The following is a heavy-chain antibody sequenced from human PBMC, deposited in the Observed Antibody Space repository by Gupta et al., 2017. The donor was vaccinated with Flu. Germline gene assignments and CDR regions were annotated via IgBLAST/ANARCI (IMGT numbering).Heavy chain of an antibody. Sequence: QVQLVQSGSEVKKPGSSVKVSCKTSGDTFSNSFISWVREAPGQGLEWMGGIIPIFGTAQYAQKFQGRVTMTADKSTSTAYMELRSLRPEDTAVYYCARGVDYHFSTGHYDYYSYYMDVWGKGTTVTVSS. D-gene: IGHD3-3*01. CDR1: GDTFSNSF. J-gene: IGHJ6*03. CDR3: ARGVDYHFSTGHYDYYSYYMDV. V-gene: IGHV1-69*06. CDR2: IIPIFGTA.